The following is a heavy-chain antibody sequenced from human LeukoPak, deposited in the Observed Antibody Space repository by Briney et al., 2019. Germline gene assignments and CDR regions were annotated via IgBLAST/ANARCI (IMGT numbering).Heavy chain of an antibody. CDR3: ARRYSSTWYYFDY. V-gene: IGHV3-20*04. CDR2: ISWNGGST. J-gene: IGHJ4*02. D-gene: IGHD6-13*01. CDR1: GFTFDDCG. Sequence: GGSLRLSCAASGFTFDDCGMSWVRQVPGKGLEWVSGISWNGGSTGYVDSVKGRFTISRDNAKNSLYLQMNSLGAEDTALYYCARRYSSTWYYFDYWGQGTLVTVSS.